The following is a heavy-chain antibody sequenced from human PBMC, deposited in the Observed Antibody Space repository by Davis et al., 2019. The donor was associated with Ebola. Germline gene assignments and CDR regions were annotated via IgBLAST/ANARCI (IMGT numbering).Heavy chain of an antibody. V-gene: IGHV5-10-1*01. CDR2: IDPSDSYT. D-gene: IGHD6-19*01. J-gene: IGHJ6*02. CDR1: GYSFTSYW. Sequence: GESLKISCKGSGYSFTSYWISWVRQMPGKGLEWMGRIDPSDSYTNYSPSFQGHVTISADKSISTAYLQWSSLKASDTAMYYCARLGIAVAGYYYGMDVWGQGTTVTVSS. CDR3: ARLGIAVAGYYYGMDV.